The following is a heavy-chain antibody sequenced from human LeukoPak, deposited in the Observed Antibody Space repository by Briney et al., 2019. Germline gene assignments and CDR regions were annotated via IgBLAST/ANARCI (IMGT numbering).Heavy chain of an antibody. CDR1: GYTFTSYG. CDR2: ISAYNGKT. CDR3: ARAGKLMITMVRGALASKKGFDI. Sequence: ASVKVSCTASGYTFTSYGISWVRQAPGQGLEWMGWISAYNGKTNYAQKLQRRVTMATDTSTSTAYMELRSLRSDDTAVYYCARAGKLMITMVRGALASKKGFDIWGQGTMVTVSS. V-gene: IGHV1-18*01. J-gene: IGHJ3*02. D-gene: IGHD3-10*01.